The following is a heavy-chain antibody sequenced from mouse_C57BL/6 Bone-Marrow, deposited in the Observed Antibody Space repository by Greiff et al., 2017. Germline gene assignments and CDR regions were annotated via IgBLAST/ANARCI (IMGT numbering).Heavy chain of an antibody. V-gene: IGHV5-4*01. D-gene: IGHD4-1*01. CDR3: ARDRWAWFAY. Sequence: EVQGVESGGGLVKPGGSLKLSCAASGFTFSSYAMSWVRQTPEKRLEWVATISDGGSYTYYPDNVKGRFTISRDNAKNNLYLQMSHLKSEDTAMYYCARDRWAWFAYWGQGTLVTVSA. CDR1: GFTFSSYA. J-gene: IGHJ3*01. CDR2: ISDGGSYT.